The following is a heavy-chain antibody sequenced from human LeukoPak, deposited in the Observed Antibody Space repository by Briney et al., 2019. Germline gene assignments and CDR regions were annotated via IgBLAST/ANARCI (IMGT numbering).Heavy chain of an antibody. D-gene: IGHD5-18*01. CDR2: ISYDGSNK. V-gene: IGHV3-30*18. CDR3: AKDRYSYSNYFDP. J-gene: IGHJ5*02. Sequence: GRSLRLSCAASGFTFSSFGMHWVRQAPGKGLEGVAVISYDGSNKYYADSVKGRFTISRDNSKSTVFLQMNSLRTEDTAVYYCAKDRYSYSNYFDPWGQGTLVAVPS. CDR1: GFTFSSFG.